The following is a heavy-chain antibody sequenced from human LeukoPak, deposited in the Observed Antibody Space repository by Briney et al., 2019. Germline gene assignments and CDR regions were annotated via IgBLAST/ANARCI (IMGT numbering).Heavy chain of an antibody. CDR3: ARIDKTQRLVLGVEQ. J-gene: IGHJ1*01. CDR1: GYYVTDGYY. V-gene: IGHV4-38-2*02. Sequence: SETLSLTCTVSGYYVTDGYYWGWIRQPPGKGLEWIGHIYHFGDTFYNPSLNTRVTLSVDTSQNQISLTSTSLTAADTATYYCARIDKTQRLVLGVEQWGQGTLVTVSS. D-gene: IGHD6-13*01. CDR2: IYHFGDT.